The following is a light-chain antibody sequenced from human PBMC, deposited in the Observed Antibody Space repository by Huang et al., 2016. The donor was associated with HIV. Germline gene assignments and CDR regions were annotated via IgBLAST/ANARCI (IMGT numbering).Light chain of an antibody. CDR1: QSVLDSSNKKNY. Sequence: DIVMTQSPDSMPVSLGERATINCKSSQSVLDSSNKKNYLAWYQQKPGHPPKLLLSWACVRESGVPDRFRGSGSGTEFTLTINNLQAEDVAVYYCQQYYSTPAFGQGTNVDI. CDR2: WAC. J-gene: IGKJ1*01. V-gene: IGKV4-1*01. CDR3: QQYYSTPA.